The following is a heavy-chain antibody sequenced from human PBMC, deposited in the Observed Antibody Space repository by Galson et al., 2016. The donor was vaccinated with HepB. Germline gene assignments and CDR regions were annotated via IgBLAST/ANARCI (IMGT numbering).Heavy chain of an antibody. Sequence: LSLTCSVSGGSISSSSYYWGWIRQSPGKGLEWIGSIYYSGSTYSNPSLKSRVSISVETSKNQFSLKLTSVTAADTAVYYCARLPFWSGYYVDYWGQGTLVTVSS. CDR1: GGSISSSSYY. CDR2: IYYSGST. V-gene: IGHV4-39*01. J-gene: IGHJ4*02. D-gene: IGHD3-3*01. CDR3: ARLPFWSGYYVDY.